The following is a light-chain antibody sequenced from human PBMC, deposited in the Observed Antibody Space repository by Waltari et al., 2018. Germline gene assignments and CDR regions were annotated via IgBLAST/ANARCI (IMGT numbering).Light chain of an antibody. V-gene: IGLV4-69*02. J-gene: IGLJ3*02. Sequence: QLVLTQSPSASASLGASVNLTCPLSSDRTSNAIAWHQQQPEKGPRYLMKFNNDGSHSKGDGIPGRFSCSISGAVRHLSISSLQPEDEADYYCQTWGTGIRVFGGGTKLTV. CDR3: QTWGTGIRV. CDR1: SDRTSNA. CDR2: FNNDGSH.